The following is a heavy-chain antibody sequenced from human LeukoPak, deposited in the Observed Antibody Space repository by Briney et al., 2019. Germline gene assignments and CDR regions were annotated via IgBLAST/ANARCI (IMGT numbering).Heavy chain of an antibody. CDR1: GVSMSSYY. J-gene: IGHJ3*02. V-gene: IGHV4-4*08. CDR2: VYTSGST. CDR3: AIRGTTDALDI. Sequence: SETLSLTCTVSGVSMSSYYWSWIRQPAGKGLEWIGFVYTSGSTNYNPSLKSRVTISVDTSKNRFSLKLSSVTAADTAVYYCAIRGTTDALDIWGQGTMVTVSS. D-gene: IGHD1-1*01.